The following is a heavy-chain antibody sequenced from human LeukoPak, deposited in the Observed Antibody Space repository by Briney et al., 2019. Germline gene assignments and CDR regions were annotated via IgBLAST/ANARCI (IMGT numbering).Heavy chain of an antibody. J-gene: IGHJ3*01. Sequence: PGGSLRLSCAASGFTFSSNGMNWVRQAPGKGLEWVSYISATGGTIYYADSVKGRFIISRDDSKSTVYLQMNSLRVDDTAMYYCARGPDPVVRGPRRAFDLWGQGTMVTVSS. CDR3: ARGPDPVVRGPRRAFDL. V-gene: IGHV3-48*01. D-gene: IGHD3-10*01. CDR1: GFTFSSNG. CDR2: ISATGGTI.